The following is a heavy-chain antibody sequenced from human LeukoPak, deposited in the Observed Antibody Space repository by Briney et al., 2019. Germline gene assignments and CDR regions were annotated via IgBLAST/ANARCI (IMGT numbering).Heavy chain of an antibody. J-gene: IGHJ3*02. V-gene: IGHV4-38-2*02. CDR3: ARFLYYDILTGYYFDAFDI. CDR1: GYSINSGYH. Sequence: SETLSLTCTVSGYSINSGYHWGWIRLPPGKGLEWIGTTYHSGSTYYNPSLKSRVTISVDKSKNQFSLKLSSVTAADTAVYYCARFLYYDILTGYYFDAFDIWGQGTMVTVSS. CDR2: TYHSGST. D-gene: IGHD3-9*01.